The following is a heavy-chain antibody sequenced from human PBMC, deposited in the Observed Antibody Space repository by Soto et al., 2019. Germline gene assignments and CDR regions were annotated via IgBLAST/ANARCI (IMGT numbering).Heavy chain of an antibody. D-gene: IGHD1-26*01. CDR1: GASISSYY. Sequence: QVQLQESGPGLVKPSETLSLTCTVSGASISSYYWSWIRQPPGKGLEWIGYMYYSGSANYNPYLRSRVTISVDMSKNQFSLNLNSVTAADTAVYYCAREYPVHSAYFDYWGQGILVTVSS. CDR3: AREYPVHSAYFDY. V-gene: IGHV4-59*01. CDR2: MYYSGSA. J-gene: IGHJ4*02.